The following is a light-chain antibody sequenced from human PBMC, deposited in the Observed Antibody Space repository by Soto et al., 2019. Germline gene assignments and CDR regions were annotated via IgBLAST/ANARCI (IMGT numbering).Light chain of an antibody. J-gene: IGKJ1*01. CDR3: QQRSNWPRT. CDR2: DAY. CDR1: QSVSSY. Sequence: EFVLTQSPGTLSLSPGERATLSCRASQSVSSYLAWYQQKPGQAPRLLIYDAYNRATGIQARFSGSGSGTDFTLTIRSLEPEDFAVYYCQQRSNWPRTFGQGTKVDIK. V-gene: IGKV3-11*01.